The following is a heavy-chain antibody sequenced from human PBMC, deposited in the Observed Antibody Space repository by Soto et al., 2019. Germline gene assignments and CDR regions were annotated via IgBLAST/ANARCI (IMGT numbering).Heavy chain of an antibody. CDR3: ARSLGSAAGWSFDV. CDR2: KSISGST. D-gene: IGHD3-16*01. Sequence: PSQTLSLTCTFSVASMIDYFWTWIRLPPGQRLEWIGRKSISGSTDYNPSLKGRASMSVDTSKNQFSLRLISVTAADTALYYCARSLGSAAGWSFDVWGQGILVTVSS. J-gene: IGHJ4*02. V-gene: IGHV4-4*07. CDR1: VASMIDYF.